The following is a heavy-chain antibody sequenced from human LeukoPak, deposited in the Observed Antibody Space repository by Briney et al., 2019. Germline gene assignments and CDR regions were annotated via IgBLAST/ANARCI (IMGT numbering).Heavy chain of an antibody. D-gene: IGHD3-3*01. V-gene: IGHV3-74*01. CDR3: ARVGYDFWSGYSTYGMDV. CDR1: GFYFSSNW. CDR2: IKGDGIST. J-gene: IGHJ6*02. Sequence: GGSLRLSCAASGFYFSSNWMHWVRHAPGQGLVWVSRIKGDGISTNHADSVKGRFTISRDIAKNTLYLQMNSLRAEDTGVYYCARVGYDFWSGYSTYGMDVWGQGTTVTVSS.